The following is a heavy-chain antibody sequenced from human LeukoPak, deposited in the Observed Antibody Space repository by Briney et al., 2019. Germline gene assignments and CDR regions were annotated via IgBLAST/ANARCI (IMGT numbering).Heavy chain of an antibody. CDR2: ISGIGDTT. CDR1: GFTFRSYA. Sequence: GGSLRLSCAASGFTFRSYAMSWVRQAPGGGLEWVSAISGIGDTTYHADSVKGRCTISRDNSENRLSLQMDSLRAEDTAVYFCAKDTTAWWYHRAYMDVWGKGTTVTVSS. V-gene: IGHV3-23*01. D-gene: IGHD2-15*01. J-gene: IGHJ6*03. CDR3: AKDTTAWWYHRAYMDV.